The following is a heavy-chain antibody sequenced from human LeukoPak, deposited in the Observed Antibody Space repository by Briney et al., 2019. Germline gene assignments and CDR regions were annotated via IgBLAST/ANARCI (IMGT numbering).Heavy chain of an antibody. V-gene: IGHV3-48*02. D-gene: IGHD4-17*01. CDR2: IGSGSTAI. CDR1: GFTFSSYS. CDR3: ARVAVTTDY. Sequence: GGSLRLSCAASGFTFSSYSMNWVRQAPGKGLEWVSYIGSGSTAIYYADSVKGRFTISRDNAKNLLYLQMNSLRDEDTAVYYCARVAVTTDYWGRGNLVTVSS. J-gene: IGHJ4*02.